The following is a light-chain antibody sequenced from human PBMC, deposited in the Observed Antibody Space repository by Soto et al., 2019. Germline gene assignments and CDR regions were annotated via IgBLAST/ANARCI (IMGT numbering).Light chain of an antibody. J-gene: IGKJ1*01. CDR2: GAS. CDR3: QQYGSSGT. Sequence: EIVMTQSPATLSVSPGERATLACRASQSISSDVALYQQKPGQAPRLLIYGASSRATGIPDRFCVIGSGTDFTLTISRLEPEDFAVDDCQQYGSSGTFGQGTQVDIK. CDR1: QSISSD. V-gene: IGKV3-20*01.